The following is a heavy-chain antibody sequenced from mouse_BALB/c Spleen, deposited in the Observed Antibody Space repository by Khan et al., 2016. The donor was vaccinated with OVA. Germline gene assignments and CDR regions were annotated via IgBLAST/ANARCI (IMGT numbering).Heavy chain of an antibody. J-gene: IGHJ3*01. CDR3: TRHGVVAWFTY. D-gene: IGHD1-1*02. Sequence: VQLKQSGPELMKPGASVKISCKTSGYSFTNYYIHWVIQSHGKSLEWIGYIDPFSGGTTYNQKFKGKATLTVDKSSSTAYIHLSNLTSEDSAVYYCTRHGVVAWFTYWGQGTLVTVFA. CDR1: GYSFTNYY. CDR2: IDPFSGGT. V-gene: IGHV1S135*01.